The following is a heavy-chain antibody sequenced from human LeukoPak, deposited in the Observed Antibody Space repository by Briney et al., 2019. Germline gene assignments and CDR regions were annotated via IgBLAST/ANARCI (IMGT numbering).Heavy chain of an antibody. CDR2: ISYSGNT. CDR3: ARMTRGDYSFSGYYFDY. J-gene: IGHJ4*02. Sequence: SETLSLTCTVSGDSISSTLWSWIRRPPGRGLEWIGYISYSGNTNYNPSLKGRVAMSADTSKNQFSLKVTSLTAADTAVYYCARMTRGDYSFSGYYFDYWGQGTPVTVSS. V-gene: IGHV4-59*12. D-gene: IGHD2-15*01. CDR1: GDSISSTL.